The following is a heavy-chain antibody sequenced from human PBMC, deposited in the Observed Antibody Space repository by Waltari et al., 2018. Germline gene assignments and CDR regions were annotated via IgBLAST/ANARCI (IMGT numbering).Heavy chain of an antibody. CDR1: GNTFTSYD. J-gene: IGHJ5*02. CDR3: ASGVGPDSSGYPNWFDP. Sequence: QVQLVQCGAEVKKPGASVMVSCKASGNTFTSYDIKWVRQPTGQGLEWMGWMNPNSGNTGYAQKFQGRVTMTRNTSISTAYMELSSLRSEDTAVYYCASGVGPDSSGYPNWFDPWGQGTLVTVSS. D-gene: IGHD3-22*01. CDR2: MNPNSGNT. V-gene: IGHV1-8*01.